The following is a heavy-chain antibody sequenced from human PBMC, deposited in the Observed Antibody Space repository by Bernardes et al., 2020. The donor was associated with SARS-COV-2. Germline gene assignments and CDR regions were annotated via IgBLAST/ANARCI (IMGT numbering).Heavy chain of an antibody. CDR1: GGPITNYC. D-gene: IGHD3-3*01. CDR2: MYDRGTT. V-gene: IGHV4-59*01. Sequence: SETLSLTYTVVGGPITNYCWSWIRQPPGKGLEWIAYMYDRGTTNYNPSLKSRVTFSVDTSKNQLSLKLSSVTAADTAVYYCARADRYYDLWSGYTGGMDVWGQGTTVTVSS. CDR3: ARADRYYDLWSGYTGGMDV. J-gene: IGHJ6*02.